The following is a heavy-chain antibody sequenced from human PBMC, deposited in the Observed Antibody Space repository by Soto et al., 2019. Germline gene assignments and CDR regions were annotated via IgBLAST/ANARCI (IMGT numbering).Heavy chain of an antibody. CDR3: ARVHTVTTYFDV. J-gene: IGHJ2*01. CDR1: GYTFTSYD. CDR2: MNPNSGNT. Sequence: ASVKVSCKASGYTFTSYDINWVRQATGQGLEWMGWMNPNSGNTGSAQRFQGRLTMTRNTSINTAYMELTSLTSEDAAVYFCARVHTVTTYFDVWGRGTLVTVSS. D-gene: IGHD4-17*01. V-gene: IGHV1-8*01.